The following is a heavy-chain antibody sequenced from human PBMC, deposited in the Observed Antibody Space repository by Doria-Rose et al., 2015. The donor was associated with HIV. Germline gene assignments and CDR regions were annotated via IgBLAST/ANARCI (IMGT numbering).Heavy chain of an antibody. CDR2: IHHRGST. CDR3: ARGLLRGGWNDVDYYYGMDV. CDR1: GGSFSGYY. J-gene: IGHJ6*02. D-gene: IGHD1-1*01. V-gene: IGHV4-34*01. Sequence: QVQLQELDAGLVKPSETLSLTCAVFGGSFSGYYWSWIRQPPGKGLEWIGEIHHRGSTNYNTLLKSRVTISLDTSKNLFSLKLSSVTAADTAVYYCARGLLRGGWNDVDYYYGMDVWGQGTTVTVSS.